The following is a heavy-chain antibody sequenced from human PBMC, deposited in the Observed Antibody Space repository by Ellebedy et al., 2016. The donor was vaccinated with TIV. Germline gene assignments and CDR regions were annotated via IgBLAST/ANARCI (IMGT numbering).Heavy chain of an antibody. J-gene: IGHJ4*02. CDR3: SRHTDYALDY. D-gene: IGHD4-17*01. CDR1: GFTFSIYW. Sequence: GGSLRLSCAASGFTFSIYWMSWVRQAPGKGLECVANIKQDGSEKSYVDSVKGRFTISRDNGKNSLYLQMNSLRAEDTAVYYCSRHTDYALDYWGQGALVTVSS. CDR2: IKQDGSEK. V-gene: IGHV3-7*01.